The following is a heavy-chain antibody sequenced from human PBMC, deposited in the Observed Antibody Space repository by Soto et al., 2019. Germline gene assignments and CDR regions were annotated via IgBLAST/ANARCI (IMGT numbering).Heavy chain of an antibody. CDR3: ARSPAYSASWGYFYYGMKI. CDR2: INTYHGNT. CDR1: GYTFTNYG. V-gene: IGHV1-18*01. Sequence: QVQLVQSGAELKKPGASVKVSCKASGYTFTNYGISWVRQAPGQGLEWMGWINTYHGNTKYAQKLQGRVTMTKDTSTSTAYMELTSLRSDDTSVYSCARSPAYSASWGYFYYGMKIWGQGTTVIVSS. D-gene: IGHD6-13*01. J-gene: IGHJ6*02.